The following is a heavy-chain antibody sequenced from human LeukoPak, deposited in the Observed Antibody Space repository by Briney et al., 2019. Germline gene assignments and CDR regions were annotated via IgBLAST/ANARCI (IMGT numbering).Heavy chain of an antibody. CDR1: GFASSSYV. J-gene: IGHJ3*02. CDR3: AKYYAISSLHDGACHI. D-gene: IGHD3-10*01. V-gene: IGHV3-30*18. Sequence: GWSLRLSCAVSGFASSSYVLNRCRRAPDKGLEWVAVISYDGSNKYYADSVKGRFTISRDNSKNTLDLQMNSLRAEDTAVYYCAKYYAISSLHDGACHIWGRGTMVTVSS. CDR2: ISYDGSNK.